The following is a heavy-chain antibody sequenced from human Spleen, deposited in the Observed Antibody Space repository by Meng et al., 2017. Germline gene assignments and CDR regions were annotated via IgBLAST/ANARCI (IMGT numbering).Heavy chain of an antibody. D-gene: IGHD2-2*01. J-gene: IGHJ4*02. V-gene: IGHV3-30*04. CDR2: ISYDGSNK. Sequence: GESLKISCAASGFTFSTYAMHWVRQPPGKGLEWVAVISYDGSNKYYADSVRGRFTISRDNSKNTLYLQMNSLRAEDTAVYYCARFPSASVLIDYWGQGTLVTVSS. CDR1: GFTFSTYA. CDR3: ARFPSASVLIDY.